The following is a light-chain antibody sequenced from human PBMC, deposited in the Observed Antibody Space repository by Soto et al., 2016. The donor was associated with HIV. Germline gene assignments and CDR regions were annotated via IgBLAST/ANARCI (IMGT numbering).Light chain of an antibody. CDR1: NVGSQS. CDR3: QVWDGSSDHVV. J-gene: IGLJ2*01. CDR2: DDT. V-gene: IGLV3-21*04. Sequence: SYVVTQPPSVSVAPGKTASITCGGDNVGSQSVHWHQQRPGQAPVMVIFDDTDRPSGIPDRFSGSKSGDTATLSINRVEAGDEADYYCQVWDGSSDHVVFGGGTKLSVL.